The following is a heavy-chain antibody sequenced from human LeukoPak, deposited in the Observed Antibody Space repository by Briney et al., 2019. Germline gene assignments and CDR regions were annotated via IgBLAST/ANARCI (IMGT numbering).Heavy chain of an antibody. D-gene: IGHD4-23*01. V-gene: IGHV3-15*01. Sequence: GGSLRLSCAASGFTFSSAWMSWVRQAPGQGLEWLGRIKTKTDGGATDYAAPVKGRFTISRDDSKDTLYLQMNSLKSDDTAVYYCANIFGGNSHRSDYWGQGTLVTVSS. CDR1: GFTFSSAW. J-gene: IGHJ4*02. CDR3: ANIFGGNSHRSDY. CDR2: IKTKTDGGAT.